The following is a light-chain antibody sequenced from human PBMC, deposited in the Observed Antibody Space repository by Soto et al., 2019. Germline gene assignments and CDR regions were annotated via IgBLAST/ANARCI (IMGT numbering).Light chain of an antibody. CDR3: QHYGSSSYT. J-gene: IGKJ2*01. Sequence: EIVLTQSPGTLSLSPGERATLSCRASQSVSSSYLAWYQQKPGQAPRLLIYGASSRATGIPDRFSGSGSGTDFTLTISRLEPEDFALYYCQHYGSSSYTFGQATKLEIK. CDR1: QSVSSSY. CDR2: GAS. V-gene: IGKV3-20*01.